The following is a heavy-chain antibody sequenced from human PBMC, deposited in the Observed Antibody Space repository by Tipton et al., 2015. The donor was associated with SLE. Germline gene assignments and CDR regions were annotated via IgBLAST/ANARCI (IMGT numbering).Heavy chain of an antibody. CDR2: ISYDGSNK. Sequence: QVQLVQSGGGVVQPGRSLRLSCAASGFTFSSYGMHWVRQAPGKGLEWVTVISYDGSNKYYADSVKGRFTISRDNSKNTLYLQMNSLRAEDTAVYYCAKEQGWELLRSPEYFQHWGQGTLVTVSS. CDR1: GFTFSSYG. V-gene: IGHV3-30*18. D-gene: IGHD1-26*01. CDR3: AKEQGWELLRSPEYFQH. J-gene: IGHJ1*01.